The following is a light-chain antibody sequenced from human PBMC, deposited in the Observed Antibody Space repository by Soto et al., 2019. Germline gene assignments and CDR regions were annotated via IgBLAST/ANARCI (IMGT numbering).Light chain of an antibody. Sequence: QSALTQPPSVSGSPGQSVTISCTGTSSDVGSYNRVSWYQQPPGTAPKLMISDVRNRPSGVPDRFSGSKSGNAASLTITGLQSEDEADYYCSSYTSSSTYVFGTGTKVTVL. CDR1: SSDVGSYNR. CDR2: DVR. J-gene: IGLJ1*01. CDR3: SSYTSSSTYV. V-gene: IGLV2-18*02.